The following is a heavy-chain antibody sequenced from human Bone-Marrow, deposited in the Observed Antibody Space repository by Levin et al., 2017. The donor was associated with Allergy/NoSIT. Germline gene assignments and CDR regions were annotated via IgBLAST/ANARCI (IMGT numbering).Heavy chain of an antibody. CDR1: GFTFGDYA. CDR3: ARYIDYDFRSGAGYYYYYGMDV. Sequence: LSGGSLRLSCTASGFTFGDYAMSWFRQAPGKGLEWVGFIRSESYGGITEYAASVKGRFTVSRDDFKSIAYLQMNSLRIEDTAIYYCARYIDYDFRSGAGYYYYYGMDVWGQGTTVTVSS. CDR2: IRSESYGGIT. V-gene: IGHV3-49*03. J-gene: IGHJ6*02. D-gene: IGHD3-3*01.